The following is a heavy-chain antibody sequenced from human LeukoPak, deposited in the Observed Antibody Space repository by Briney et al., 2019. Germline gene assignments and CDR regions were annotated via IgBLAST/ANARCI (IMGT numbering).Heavy chain of an antibody. CDR2: IIGSGGST. D-gene: IGHD2-2*02. CDR1: GFTFSSYA. V-gene: IGHV3-23*01. Sequence: GGSLRLSCAASGFTFSSYAMSWVRQAPGKGLEWVSAIIGSGGSTYYADSVKGRFTISRDNSKNTMYLQMNTLRAEDTAVYYCAKDPRYCSSTSCYIALYYFDYWGQGTLVTVSS. CDR3: AKDPRYCSSTSCYIALYYFDY. J-gene: IGHJ4*02.